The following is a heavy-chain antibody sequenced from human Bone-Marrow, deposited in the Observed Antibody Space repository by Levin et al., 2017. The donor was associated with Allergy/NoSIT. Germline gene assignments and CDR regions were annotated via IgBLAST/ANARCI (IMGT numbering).Heavy chain of an antibody. CDR1: GDSISSAAHH. V-gene: IGHV4-39*01. J-gene: IGHJ5*02. CDR3: ARHPLIYCSGGSCYSVEFRLDP. CDR2: IFYTGST. D-gene: IGHD2-15*01. Sequence: GSLRLSCTVSGDSISSAAHHWAWIRQSPGRGLEWIGSIFYTGSTYYNPSLESRVTISVDTSKNHFSLRLSSVTAADTAVYYCARHPLIYCSGGSCYSVEFRLDPWGQGTLVTVSS.